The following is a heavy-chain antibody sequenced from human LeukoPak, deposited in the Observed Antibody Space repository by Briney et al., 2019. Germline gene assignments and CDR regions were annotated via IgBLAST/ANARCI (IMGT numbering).Heavy chain of an antibody. J-gene: IGHJ5*02. Sequence: SETLSLTCTVSDGSISSGDDYWSWIRQPPGKGLEWIGYIYYSGSTYYNPSLKRRVTISVDTSETQFSLKLSSVTAADTAVYYCARAYLWELLWFAPWGQGTLVTVSS. D-gene: IGHD3-10*01. CDR3: ARAYLWELLWFAP. CDR1: DGSISSGDDY. CDR2: IYYSGST. V-gene: IGHV4-30-4*01.